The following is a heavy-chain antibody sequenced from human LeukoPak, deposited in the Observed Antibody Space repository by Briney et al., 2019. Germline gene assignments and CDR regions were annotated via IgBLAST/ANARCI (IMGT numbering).Heavy chain of an antibody. CDR1: GFTFSSYS. V-gene: IGHV3-21*01. CDR2: ISSSSSYI. CDR3: ARAPGYGAAYYFDY. J-gene: IGHJ4*02. D-gene: IGHD1-1*01. Sequence: GGSLRLSCAASGFTFSSYSMNWVRQAPGKGLEWVSSISSSSSYIYYADSVKGRFTISRDNAKNSLSLQMNSLRVEDTAVYYCARAPGYGAAYYFDYWGQGTLVTVSS.